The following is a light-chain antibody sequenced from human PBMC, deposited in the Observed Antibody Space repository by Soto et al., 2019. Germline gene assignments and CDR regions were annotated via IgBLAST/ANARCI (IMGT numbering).Light chain of an antibody. Sequence: QSVLTQPASVSGSPGQTITISCSGTTSDIGAYDHVAWYQQLTGKTPKLMIYSVSNRPSGVSNRFSGSKSGNTASLTISGLQAEDEADYYCISYTGRRSYVFGTGTKLTVL. CDR3: ISYTGRRSYV. CDR1: TSDIGAYDH. J-gene: IGLJ1*01. V-gene: IGLV2-14*03. CDR2: SVS.